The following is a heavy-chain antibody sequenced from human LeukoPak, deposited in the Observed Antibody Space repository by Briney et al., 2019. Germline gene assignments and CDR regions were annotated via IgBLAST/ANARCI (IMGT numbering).Heavy chain of an antibody. Sequence: SQTLSLTCAISGDSVSSNRAAWNWIRQSPSRGLEWLGRTYYRSKWYNEYAISVKSRIIINSDTSKNQFSLQLNSVTPEDTAVYYCAREGEPGTKQLFYDSWGQGSLVTVSS. CDR3: AREGEPGTKQLFYDS. CDR1: GDSVSSNRAA. V-gene: IGHV6-1*01. CDR2: TYYRSKWYN. J-gene: IGHJ4*02. D-gene: IGHD5-18*01.